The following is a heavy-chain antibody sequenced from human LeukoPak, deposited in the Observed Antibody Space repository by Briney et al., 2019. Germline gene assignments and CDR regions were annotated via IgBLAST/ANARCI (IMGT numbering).Heavy chain of an antibody. D-gene: IGHD2-8*02. CDR3: TTGGLGGVCYNRVCYFDY. V-gene: IGHV4-59*01. CDR1: GGSIISYY. Sequence: PSETLSLTCTVSGGSIISYYWSWIRQPPGKGLEWIGSVSYDGSTNYNPSLKSRATVSLDTSQRQFSLKLSSVTAADTAVYYCTTGGLGGVCYNRVCYFDYWGQGTLVTVSS. CDR2: VSYDGST. J-gene: IGHJ4*02.